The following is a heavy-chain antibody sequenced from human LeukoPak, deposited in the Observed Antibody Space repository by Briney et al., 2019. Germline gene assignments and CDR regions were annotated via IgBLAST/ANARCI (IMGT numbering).Heavy chain of an antibody. J-gene: IGHJ5*02. V-gene: IGHV3-23*01. D-gene: IGHD1-26*01. CDR3: ASMNSGSYNRWDNWFDP. CDR1: GFTFSSYA. Sequence: GGSLRLSCAASGFTFSSYAMSWVRQAPGKGLEWVSAISGSGGSTYYADSVKGRFTISRDNSKNTLYLQMNSLRAEDTAVYYCASMNSGSYNRWDNWFDPWGQGTLVTVSS. CDR2: ISGSGGST.